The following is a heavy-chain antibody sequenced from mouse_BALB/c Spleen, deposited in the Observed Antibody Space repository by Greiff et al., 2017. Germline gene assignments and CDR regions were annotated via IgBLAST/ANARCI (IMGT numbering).Heavy chain of an antibody. Sequence: VQRVESGPGLVAPSQSLSITCPVSGFSLSRYSVHWVRQPPGKGLEWLGMIWGGGSTDYNSALKSRLSISKDNSKSQVFLQMNSLQTDDTARYYCARNYYGSSNYFDYWGQGTTLTVSS. CDR2: IWGGGST. V-gene: IGHV2-6-4*01. CDR1: GFSLSRYS. J-gene: IGHJ2*01. D-gene: IGHD1-1*01. CDR3: ARNYYGSSNYFDY.